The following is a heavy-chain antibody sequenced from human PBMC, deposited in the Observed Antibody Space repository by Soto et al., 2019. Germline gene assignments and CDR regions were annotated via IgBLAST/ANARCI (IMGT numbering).Heavy chain of an antibody. CDR1: GYTFTSYD. D-gene: IGHD1-1*01. J-gene: IGHJ6*03. CDR2: MNPNSGNT. CDR3: ARVRYNRNDVGYYYYYYMDV. V-gene: IGHV1-8*01. Sequence: ASVKVSCKASGYTFTSYDINWVRQATGQGLEWMGWMNPNSGNTGYAQKFQGRVTMTRNTSISTAYMELSSLRSEDTAVYYCARVRYNRNDVGYYYYYYMDVWGKGTTVTVSS.